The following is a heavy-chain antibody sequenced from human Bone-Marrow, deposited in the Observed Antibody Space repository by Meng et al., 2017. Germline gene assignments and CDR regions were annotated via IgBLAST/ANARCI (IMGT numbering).Heavy chain of an antibody. J-gene: IGHJ4*02. CDR1: GFTFSSYA. D-gene: IGHD3-9*01. CDR3: AKVSSDTYYDILFGVYYFDY. CDR2: ISGSGGST. V-gene: IGHV3-23*01. Sequence: GGSLRLSCAASGFTFSSYAMSWVRQAPGKGLEWVSAISGSGGSTYYADSVKGRFTISRDNSKNTLYLQMNSLRAEDTAVYYCAKVSSDTYYDILFGVYYFDYWGQGTLVTVSS.